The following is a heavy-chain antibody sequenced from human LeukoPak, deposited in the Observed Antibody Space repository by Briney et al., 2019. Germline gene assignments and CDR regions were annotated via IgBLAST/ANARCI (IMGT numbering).Heavy chain of an antibody. CDR3: ASRRYSDPPGDY. D-gene: IGHD3-9*01. Sequence: AGGSLRLSCAASGFTFSSYAMHWVRQAPGKGLEYVSAISSNGGSTYYANSVKGRFTISRDNSKNTLYLQMNSLRVEDTALYYCASRRYSDPPGDYWGQGTLVTVSS. J-gene: IGHJ4*02. CDR1: GFTFSSYA. V-gene: IGHV3-64*01. CDR2: ISSNGGST.